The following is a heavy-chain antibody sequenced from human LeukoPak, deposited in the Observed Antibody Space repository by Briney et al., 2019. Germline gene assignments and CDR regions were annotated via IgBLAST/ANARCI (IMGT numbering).Heavy chain of an antibody. CDR1: GGSISSYY. CDR2: IYYSGST. CDR3: ARDGRYCSGGSCHYYYYMDV. D-gene: IGHD2-15*01. J-gene: IGHJ6*03. V-gene: IGHV4-59*01. Sequence: PSETLSLTCTVSGGSISSYYWSWIRQPPGKGLEWIGYIYYSGSTNYNPSLKSRVTISVDTSKNQFSLKLSSVTAADTAVYYCARDGRYCSGGSCHYYYYMDVWGKGTTVTVSS.